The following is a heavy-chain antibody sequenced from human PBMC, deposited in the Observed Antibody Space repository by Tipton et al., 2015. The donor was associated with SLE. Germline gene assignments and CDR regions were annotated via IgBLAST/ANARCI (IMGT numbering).Heavy chain of an antibody. D-gene: IGHD3-22*01. CDR3: ARMAGGDYYMSSGARAEYFQH. CDR1: GGSFSGYY. CDR2: INHSGST. J-gene: IGHJ1*01. Sequence: TLSLTCAVYGGSFSGYYWSWIRQPPGKGLEWIGEINHSGSTNYNPSLKSRVTISVDTSKNQFSLKLSSVTAADTAVYYCARMAGGDYYMSSGARAEYFQHWGQGTLV. V-gene: IGHV4-34*01.